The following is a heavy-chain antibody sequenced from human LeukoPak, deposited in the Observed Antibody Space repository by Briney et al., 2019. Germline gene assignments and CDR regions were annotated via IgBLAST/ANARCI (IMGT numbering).Heavy chain of an antibody. CDR3: ARVVTFGALYYFDY. J-gene: IGHJ4*02. V-gene: IGHV4-4*07. CDR1: GGSISSYY. CDR2: IYTSGST. Sequence: SETLSLTCTVSGGSISSYYWSWIRQPAGKGLEWIRRIYTSGSTNYNPSLKSRVTMSVDTSKNQFSLKLSSVTAADTAVYYCARVVTFGALYYFDYWGQGTLVTVSS. D-gene: IGHD3/OR15-3a*01.